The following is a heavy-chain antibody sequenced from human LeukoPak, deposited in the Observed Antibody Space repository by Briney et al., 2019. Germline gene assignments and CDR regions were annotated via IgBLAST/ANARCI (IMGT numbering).Heavy chain of an antibody. CDR3: ARAASIAARYYYYYGMDV. CDR2: IIPMVDST. Sequence: ASVKVSCKASGGTFGSYGFIWVRQAPGQGLEWVGRIIPMVDSTDHAQKFEGRVTITADKASSTAYMELRSLRSDDTAVYYCARAASIAARYYYYYGMDVWGQGTTVTVSS. V-gene: IGHV1-69*04. J-gene: IGHJ6*02. CDR1: GGTFGSYG. D-gene: IGHD6-6*01.